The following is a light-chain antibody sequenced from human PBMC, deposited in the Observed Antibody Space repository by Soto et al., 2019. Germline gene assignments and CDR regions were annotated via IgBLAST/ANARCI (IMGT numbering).Light chain of an antibody. J-gene: IGLJ2*01. Sequence: QSALTQPPSASGSPGQSVTISCTGTSSDVGGYNYVSWYQQHPGKAPKLMIYEVNKRPSGVPDRFSGSKSGNTASLTVSGLQAEDEADYNCSSYVGSNNPVFGGGTKLTVL. V-gene: IGLV2-8*01. CDR2: EVN. CDR3: SSYVGSNNPV. CDR1: SSDVGGYNY.